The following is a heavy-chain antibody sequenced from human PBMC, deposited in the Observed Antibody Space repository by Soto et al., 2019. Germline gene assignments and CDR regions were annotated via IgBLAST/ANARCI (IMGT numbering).Heavy chain of an antibody. J-gene: IGHJ5*02. CDR3: AKDRSVDTRDWFDP. CDR1: GFTFGAYA. CDR2: VSGRGDST. D-gene: IGHD5-18*01. Sequence: VGSLRLSCAASGFTFGAYAMNWVRQTPGKGLEWVSGVSGRGDSTYYTDSVKGRFTTSRDDSKNTLYLQMNSLRADDTAVYYCAKDRSVDTRDWFDPWGQGTLVTVSS. V-gene: IGHV3-23*01.